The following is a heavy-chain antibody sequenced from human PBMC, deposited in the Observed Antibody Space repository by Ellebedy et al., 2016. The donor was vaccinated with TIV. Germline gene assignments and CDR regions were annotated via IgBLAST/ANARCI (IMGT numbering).Heavy chain of an antibody. D-gene: IGHD1-20*01. Sequence: GESLKISXAASEFTFSDYVMHWVRQAPGTGLEWVALVWFDGSSEFYADSVKGRFTISRDNSENTMSLQMNSLRDEDTAVYYCARGGSKSNWYQPFDSWGQGTLVTVSS. V-gene: IGHV3-33*01. J-gene: IGHJ4*02. CDR3: ARGGSKSNWYQPFDS. CDR2: VWFDGSSE. CDR1: EFTFSDYV.